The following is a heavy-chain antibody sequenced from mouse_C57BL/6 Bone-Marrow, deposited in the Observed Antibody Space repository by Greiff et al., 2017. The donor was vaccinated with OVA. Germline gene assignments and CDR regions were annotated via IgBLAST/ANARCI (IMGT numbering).Heavy chain of an antibody. V-gene: IGHV1-72*01. CDR3: AGNYYGSLYYFDY. CDR1: GYTFTSYW. D-gene: IGHD1-1*01. CDR2: IDPNSGGT. J-gene: IGHJ2*01. Sequence: QVQLQQPGAELVKPGASVKLSCKASGYTFTSYWMHWVKQRPGRGLEWIGRIDPNSGGTKYNEKFKGKATLTVDKPSSTAYMQLSSLTSEGSTVYYCAGNYYGSLYYFDYWGQGTTLTVSS.